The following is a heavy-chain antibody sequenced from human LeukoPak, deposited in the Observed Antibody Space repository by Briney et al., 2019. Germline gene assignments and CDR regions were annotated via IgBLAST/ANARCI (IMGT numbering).Heavy chain of an antibody. D-gene: IGHD1-26*01. CDR3: VKDYQVGNSPAFGDY. CDR1: GFTFSSHA. V-gene: IGHV3-23*01. Sequence: GGSLRLPCAASGFTFSSHAMSWVRRAPGKGLEWVSGLIENGATTYYADSVKGRFTISRDNSRNTMYLQMNSLRVEDTAVYYCVKDYQVGNSPAFGDYWGQGTLVTISS. CDR2: LIENGATT. J-gene: IGHJ4*02.